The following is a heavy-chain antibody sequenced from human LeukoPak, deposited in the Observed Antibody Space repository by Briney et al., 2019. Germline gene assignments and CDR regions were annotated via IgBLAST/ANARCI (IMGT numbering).Heavy chain of an antibody. CDR1: GGSVSSGSYY. J-gene: IGHJ5*02. V-gene: IGHV4-61*01. D-gene: IGHD3-22*01. Sequence: SETLSLTCTVSGGSVSSGSYYWSWIRQPPGKGLEWIGYIYYSGSTNYNPSLKRRVTISVDTSKHPFSLKLSSVPAADTAVYSCAREHSYDSSRGLFDPCGQGTLVTVSS. CDR3: AREHSYDSSRGLFDP. CDR2: IYYSGST.